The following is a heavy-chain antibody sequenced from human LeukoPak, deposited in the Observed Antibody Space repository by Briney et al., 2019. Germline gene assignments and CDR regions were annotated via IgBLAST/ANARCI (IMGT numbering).Heavy chain of an antibody. CDR2: INPDSGGT. CDR3: ALATDFWSGYPYYMDV. D-gene: IGHD3-3*01. Sequence: ASVKVSCKASGYSFTGYYMHWVRQAPGQGPEWMGWINPDSGGTNYAQKFQGRVTMTEDTSTDTAYMELSSLRSEDTAVYYCALATDFWSGYPYYMDVWGKGTTVTVSS. J-gene: IGHJ6*03. CDR1: GYSFTGYY. V-gene: IGHV1-2*02.